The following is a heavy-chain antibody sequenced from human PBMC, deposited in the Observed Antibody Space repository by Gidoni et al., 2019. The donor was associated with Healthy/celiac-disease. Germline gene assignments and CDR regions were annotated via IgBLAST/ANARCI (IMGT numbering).Heavy chain of an antibody. CDR1: GDSVSRNSAA. CDR2: TYYRYKWYN. Sequence: QVQLQQPGPGLLKPSQTLSLPCAISGDSVSRNSAAWNWIRQSPSRALEWLGRTYYRYKWYNDYAVSVKSRITINPDTSKNQFSLQLNSVTPEDTAVYYCARGLLWFGEPTNWFDPWGQGTLVTVSS. CDR3: ARGLLWFGEPTNWFDP. V-gene: IGHV6-1*01. J-gene: IGHJ5*02. D-gene: IGHD3-10*01.